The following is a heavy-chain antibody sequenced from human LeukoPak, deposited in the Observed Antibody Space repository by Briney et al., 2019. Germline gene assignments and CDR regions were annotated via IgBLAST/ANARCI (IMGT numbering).Heavy chain of an antibody. CDR2: TYYRSKWYN. CDR1: GDSVSSNSAA. V-gene: IGHV6-1*01. D-gene: IGHD7-27*01. CDR3: ARGKNGGENWGWRGDPFDY. Sequence: SQTLSLTCAISGDSVSSNSAAWNSIRQSPSRGLEWLGRTYYRSKWYNDYAVSVESRITINPGTSKNQFSLQLNSVTPEDTAVYYCARGKNGGENWGWRGDPFDYWGQGTLVTVSS. J-gene: IGHJ4*02.